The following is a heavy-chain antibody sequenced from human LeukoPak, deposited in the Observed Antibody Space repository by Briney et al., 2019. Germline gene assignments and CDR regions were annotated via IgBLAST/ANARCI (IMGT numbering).Heavy chain of an antibody. CDR2: ISSSSSTI. CDR1: GFTFSSYS. V-gene: IGHV3-48*04. D-gene: IGHD7-27*01. CDR3: ARTGDDAFDI. Sequence: PGGSLRLSCAASGFTFSSYSMNWVHQAPGKGLEWVSYISSSSSTIYYADSVKGRFTISRDNAKNSLYLQMNSLRAEDTAVYYCARTGDDAFDIWGQGTMVTVSS. J-gene: IGHJ3*02.